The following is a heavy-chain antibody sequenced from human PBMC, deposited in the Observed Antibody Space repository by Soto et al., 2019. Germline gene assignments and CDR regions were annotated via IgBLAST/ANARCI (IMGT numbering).Heavy chain of an antibody. V-gene: IGHV3-33*01. J-gene: IGHJ6*03. CDR1: GFTFSSYG. D-gene: IGHD1-7*01. Sequence: QVQLVESGGGVVQPGRSLRLSCAASGFTFSSYGMHWVRQAPGKGLEWVAVIWYDGSNKYYADSVKGRFTISRDNSKNTLYLQMNSLRAEDTAVYYCARDPQLELTTSYMDVWGKGTTVTVSS. CDR2: IWYDGSNK. CDR3: ARDPQLELTTSYMDV.